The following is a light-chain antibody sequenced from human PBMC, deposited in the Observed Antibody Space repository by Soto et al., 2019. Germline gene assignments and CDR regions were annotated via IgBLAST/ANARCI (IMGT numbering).Light chain of an antibody. CDR3: SSYTSSSTWV. Sequence: QSVLTQPASVSGSPGQSITISCTGTSSDVGGYNYVSWYQQHPGKAPKVMIYEVSNRPSGVSNRFSASKSGKTASLTISGLQAEDEADYYCSSYTSSSTWVFXGGTKLTVL. CDR1: SSDVGGYNY. V-gene: IGLV2-14*01. J-gene: IGLJ3*02. CDR2: EVS.